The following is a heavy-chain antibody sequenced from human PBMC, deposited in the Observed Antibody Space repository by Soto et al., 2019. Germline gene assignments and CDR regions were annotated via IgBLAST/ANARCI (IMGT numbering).Heavy chain of an antibody. V-gene: IGHV5-51*01. CDR1: GYTFIYFW. CDR3: ARQGTSRGSDYAAFDI. J-gene: IGHJ4*02. CDR2: IYPGASDI. Sequence: PGESLKISCQASGYTFIYFWVAWVRQVPGKGLEWMGVIYPGASDIRYSSSFEGHVTISADKSTNTAYLQWSSLEAADTAIYYCARQGTSRGSDYAAFDIWGPGTLVTVSS. D-gene: IGHD3-10*01.